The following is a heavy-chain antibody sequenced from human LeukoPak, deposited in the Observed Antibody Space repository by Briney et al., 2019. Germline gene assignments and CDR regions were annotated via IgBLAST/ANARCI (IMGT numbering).Heavy chain of an antibody. V-gene: IGHV1-69*04. D-gene: IGHD6-25*01. CDR3: ARGYSSELDY. CDR1: GGTFSSYA. J-gene: IGHJ4*02. CDR2: IIPVLGIA. Sequence: ASVKVSCKASGGTFSSYAISWVRQAPGQGLEWMGRIIPVLGIANYAQKFQGRVTITADKSTSTAYMGLSSLRSEDTAVYYCARGYSSELDYWGQGTLVTVSS.